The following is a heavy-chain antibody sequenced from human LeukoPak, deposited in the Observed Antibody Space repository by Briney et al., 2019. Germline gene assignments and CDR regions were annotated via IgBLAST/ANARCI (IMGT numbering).Heavy chain of an antibody. J-gene: IGHJ4*02. V-gene: IGHV4-34*01. CDR3: ARRAIVATPYVY. Sequence: SETLSLTCAVYGGSFSGYYWSWIRQPPGKGLEWIGEINHSGSTNYNPSLKSRVTISVDTSKNQFSLKLSSVTAADTAAYYCARRAIVATPYVYWGQGTLVTVSS. CDR1: GGSFSGYY. CDR2: INHSGST. D-gene: IGHD5-12*01.